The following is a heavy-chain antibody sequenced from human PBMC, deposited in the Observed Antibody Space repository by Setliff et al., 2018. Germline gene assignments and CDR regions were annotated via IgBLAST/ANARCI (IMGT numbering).Heavy chain of an antibody. J-gene: IGHJ4*02. CDR1: GPSITNINYY. V-gene: IGHV4-39*01. CDR3: ARLPNYVWGSPVDY. CDR2: IFYSGRT. D-gene: IGHD3-16*01. Sequence: PSETLSLTCTVSGPSITNINYYWGLIRQPPGKGLEWIGSIFYSGRTFYNPSLKSRVTISVDTSENQFSLTLSTVTAADTAVYYCARLPNYVWGSPVDYWGQGTLVTVSS.